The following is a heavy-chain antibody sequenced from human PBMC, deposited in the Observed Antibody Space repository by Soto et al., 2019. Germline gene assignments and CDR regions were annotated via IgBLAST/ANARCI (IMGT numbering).Heavy chain of an antibody. CDR2: IYYSGST. CDR1: GGSISSYY. V-gene: IGHV4-59*01. CDR3: ARDRSGYSYGYLDY. Sequence: SETLSLTCTVSGGSISSYYWSWIRQPPGKGLEWIGYIYYSGSTNYNPSLKSRVTISVDTSKNQFSLKLSSVTAADTVVYYCARDRSGYSYGYLDYWGQGTLVTVSS. J-gene: IGHJ4*02. D-gene: IGHD5-18*01.